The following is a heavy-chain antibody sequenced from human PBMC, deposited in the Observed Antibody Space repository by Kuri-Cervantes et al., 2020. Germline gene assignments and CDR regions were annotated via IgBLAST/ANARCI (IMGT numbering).Heavy chain of an antibody. CDR2: VNPSGGST. J-gene: IGHJ4*02. CDR3: ARPALIAVAGTVGRGGRGIGYYFDY. Sequence: ASVKVSCKASGYTFTSYYMHWVRQAPGQGFEWMGIVNPSGGSTSYAQKFQGRVTMTRDTSTSTVYMELSSLRSEDTAVYYCARPALIAVAGTVGRGGRGIGYYFDYWGQGTLVTVSS. V-gene: IGHV1-46*01. D-gene: IGHD6-19*01. CDR1: GYTFTSYY.